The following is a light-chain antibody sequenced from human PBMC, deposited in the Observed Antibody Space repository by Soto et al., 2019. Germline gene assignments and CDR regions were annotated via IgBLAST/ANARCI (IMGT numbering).Light chain of an antibody. CDR2: GAS. J-gene: IGKJ2*01. Sequence: EIVMTQSPASLSVSPGDGATLSCGASQSVASNVAWYQQKAGQGPRLLIHGASTRAVGVPARFSGSGSGTDFTLTIRSLQSEDFAVYYCQQYHNWPPQYTFGQGTKLQIK. CDR1: QSVASN. CDR3: QQYHNWPPQYT. V-gene: IGKV3-15*01.